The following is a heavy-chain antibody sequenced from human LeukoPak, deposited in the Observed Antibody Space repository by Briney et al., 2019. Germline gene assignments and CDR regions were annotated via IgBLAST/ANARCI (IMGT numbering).Heavy chain of an antibody. CDR1: GFTFSSYW. V-gene: IGHV3-74*01. D-gene: IGHD3-22*01. CDR3: AKDRPYYYDSSGYPTYYFDY. J-gene: IGHJ4*02. Sequence: GGSLRLSCAASGFTFSSYWMHWVRQAPGKGLVWVSRINSDGSSTSYADSVKGRFTISRDNAKNTLYLQMNSLRAEDTAVYYCAKDRPYYYDSSGYPTYYFDYWGQGTLVTVSS. CDR2: INSDGSST.